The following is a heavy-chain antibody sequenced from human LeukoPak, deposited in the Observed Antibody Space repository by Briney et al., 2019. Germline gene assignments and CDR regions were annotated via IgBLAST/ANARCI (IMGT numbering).Heavy chain of an antibody. D-gene: IGHD3-22*01. CDR1: GGSISSGDYY. V-gene: IGHV4-30-4*01. CDR3: ARVLGYYDSSGFLHEYFQH. Sequence: SETLSLTCTVSGGSISSGDYYWSWIRQPPGKGLEWVGYIYYSGSTYYNPSLKSRVTISVDTSKNQFSLKLSSVTAADTAVYYCARVLGYYDSSGFLHEYFQHWGQGTLVTVSS. J-gene: IGHJ1*01. CDR2: IYYSGST.